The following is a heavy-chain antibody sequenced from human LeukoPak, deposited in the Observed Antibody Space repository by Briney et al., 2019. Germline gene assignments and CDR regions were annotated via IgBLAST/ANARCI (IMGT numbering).Heavy chain of an antibody. CDR2: IYPGDSDT. J-gene: IGHJ4*02. D-gene: IGHD3-22*01. CDR1: GYSFTSYW. CDR3: ARGNYYDGSGYSESDY. V-gene: IGHV5-51*01. Sequence: NHGESLKISCKGSGYSFTSYWIGWVRQLPGKGLEWMGIIYPGDSDTRYSPSFQGQATISADKSISTAYLQWSSLKASDTAMYYCARGNYYDGSGYSESDYWGQGTLVTVSS.